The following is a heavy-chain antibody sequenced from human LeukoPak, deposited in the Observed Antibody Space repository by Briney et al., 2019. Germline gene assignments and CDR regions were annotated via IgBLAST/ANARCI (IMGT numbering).Heavy chain of an antibody. CDR1: GFTFTNYY. V-gene: IGHV1-46*04. CDR2: INPSGDNT. Sequence: GASVKVSCEASGFTFTNYYIHWVRQAPGQGLEWMGIINPSGDNTNYAQKLQGRVIMTTDTSTGTVYMELSSLRSEDTAMYYCARGRLNGNVDFWGQGTLVTVSS. CDR3: ARGRLNGNVDF. J-gene: IGHJ4*02. D-gene: IGHD1-20*01.